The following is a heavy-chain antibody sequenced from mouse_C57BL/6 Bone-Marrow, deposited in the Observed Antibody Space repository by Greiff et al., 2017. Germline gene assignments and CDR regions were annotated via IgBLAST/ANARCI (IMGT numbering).Heavy chain of an antibody. CDR1: GFTFNTYA. Sequence: DVQLVESGGGLVQPKGSLKLSCAASGFTFNTYAMHWVRPAPGKGLEWVARIRSKSSNYATYYADSVKDRFTISRDDSQSMLYLQMNNLKTEETAMYYCVRDRGGYYYGSSYWFAYWGQGTLVTVSA. J-gene: IGHJ3*01. CDR2: IRSKSSNYAT. D-gene: IGHD1-1*01. V-gene: IGHV10-3*01. CDR3: VRDRGGYYYGSSYWFAY.